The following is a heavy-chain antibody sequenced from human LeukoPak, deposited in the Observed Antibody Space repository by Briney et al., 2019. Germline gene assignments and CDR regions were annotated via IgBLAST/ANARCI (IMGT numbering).Heavy chain of an antibody. D-gene: IGHD3-16*02. J-gene: IGHJ4*02. Sequence: PSETLSLTCTVSGGSISSSSYYWGWIRQPPGKGLEWIGSIYYSGSTYYNPSLKSRVTISVDTSKNQFSLKLSSVTAADTAVYYCARTSLDRMITFGGVIVSGDSIFDYWGQGTLVTVSS. V-gene: IGHV4-39*07. CDR2: IYYSGST. CDR3: ARTSLDRMITFGGVIVSGDSIFDY. CDR1: GGSISSSSYY.